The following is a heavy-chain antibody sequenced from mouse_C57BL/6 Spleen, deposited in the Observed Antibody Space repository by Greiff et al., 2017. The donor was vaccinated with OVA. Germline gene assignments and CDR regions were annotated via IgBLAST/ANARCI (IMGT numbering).Heavy chain of an antibody. D-gene: IGHD2-5*01. J-gene: IGHJ2*01. V-gene: IGHV14-2*01. Sequence: EVQLQQSGPELVKPGASVKLSCTASGFYIKDYYMHWVKQRTEQSLEWIGRIDPEDGDTKYAPKFQGKATITADTSSNTAYLQLSSLTSEDTAVYYGARYYSNYFDYWGQGTTLTVSS. CDR2: IDPEDGDT. CDR3: ARYYSNYFDY. CDR1: GFYIKDYY.